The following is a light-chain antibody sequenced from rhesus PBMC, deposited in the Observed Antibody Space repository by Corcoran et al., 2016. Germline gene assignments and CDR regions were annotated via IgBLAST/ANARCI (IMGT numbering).Light chain of an antibody. CDR3: QQHNSNPFT. CDR2: RAS. J-gene: IGKJ3*01. Sequence: DIRMTQSPSSLSTSIGDTVTITCRASQTISDWLDWYQQKPGKAPKLLIYRASTLKSGVPSRFSGSGAGTDFTLTISSLQPEDFATYYCQQHNSNPFTFGPGTKLDIK. CDR1: QTISDW. V-gene: IGKV1-22*01.